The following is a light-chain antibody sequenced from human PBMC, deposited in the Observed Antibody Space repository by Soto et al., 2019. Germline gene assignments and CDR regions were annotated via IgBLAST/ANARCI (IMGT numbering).Light chain of an antibody. J-gene: IGKJ1*01. CDR2: GAS. Sequence: EIVLTQSPGTLSLSPGERASLSCRASQSVTSNFLAWFQQRPGQAPRLLIYGASNRATGIPDRFSGSGSGTDLTLTIGRLEPEDFTVYYCQQYGTSPRTFGQGTKVELK. CDR1: QSVTSNF. V-gene: IGKV3-20*01. CDR3: QQYGTSPRT.